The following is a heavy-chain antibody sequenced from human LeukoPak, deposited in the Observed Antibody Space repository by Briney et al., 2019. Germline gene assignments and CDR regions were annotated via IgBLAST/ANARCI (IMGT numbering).Heavy chain of an antibody. D-gene: IGHD5-12*01. V-gene: IGHV1-8*02. CDR1: GYTLTNSG. J-gene: IGHJ4*02. CDR3: ARGPSGSFDY. CDR2: ISTHSGNT. Sequence: ASVKVSCKASGYTLTNSGITWVRQAPGQGLEWMGGISTHSGNTNYAQKFRGRVTMTRNTSISTAYMELSSLRSEDTAVYYCARGPSGSFDYWGQGTLVTVSS.